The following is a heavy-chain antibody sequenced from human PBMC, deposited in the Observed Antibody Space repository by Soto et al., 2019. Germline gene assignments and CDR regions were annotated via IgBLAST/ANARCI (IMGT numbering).Heavy chain of an antibody. V-gene: IGHV3-11*06. CDR3: ARDRCDSSSSHLFDP. CDR1: GFTFSDYY. Sequence: GGSLRLSCAASGFTFSDYYMSWIRQAPGKGLEWVSYISSSSSYTNYADSVKGRFTISRDNAKNSLYLQMNSLRAEDTAVYYYARDRCDSSSSHLFDPWGQGTLVTVSS. D-gene: IGHD6-6*01. J-gene: IGHJ5*02. CDR2: ISSSSSYT.